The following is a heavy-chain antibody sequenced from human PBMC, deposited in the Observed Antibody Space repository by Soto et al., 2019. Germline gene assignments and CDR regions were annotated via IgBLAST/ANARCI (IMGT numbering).Heavy chain of an antibody. V-gene: IGHV3-74*01. CDR2: INGDGSYT. J-gene: IGHJ3*02. CDR3: VRTWHGFDI. CDR1: GCTFSTYW. Sequence: EVQLVESGGGLVQPGGALRLSCAASGCTFSTYWMHWVRQAPEKGLLWVSHINGDGSYTDFADSVKGRFTISRDNAKNTVYLQMQSLRVKDTAVYFCVRTWHGFDIWGPGTMVTVSS.